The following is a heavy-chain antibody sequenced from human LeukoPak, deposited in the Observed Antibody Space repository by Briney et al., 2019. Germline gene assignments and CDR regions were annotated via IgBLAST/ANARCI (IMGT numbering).Heavy chain of an antibody. Sequence: GGSLRLSCAASGFTFSSYAMAWVRQAPGKGLEWVSAISGSGGSTYYADSVKGRFTISRDNSKNTLYLQMNSLRAEDTAVYYCAKVGPRDGYREYYFDYWGQGTLVTVSS. D-gene: IGHD5-24*01. CDR3: AKVGPRDGYREYYFDY. CDR2: ISGSGGST. CDR1: GFTFSSYA. V-gene: IGHV3-23*01. J-gene: IGHJ4*02.